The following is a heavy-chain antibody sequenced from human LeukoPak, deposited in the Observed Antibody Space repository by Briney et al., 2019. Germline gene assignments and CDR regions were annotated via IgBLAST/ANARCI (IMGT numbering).Heavy chain of an antibody. CDR3: ARDGTAAGLYFDL. CDR1: GFTFSDYS. J-gene: IGHJ4*01. CDR2: ISRNSRHV. D-gene: IGHD6-13*01. V-gene: IGHV3-21*01. Sequence: AGGSLRLSCAASGFTFSDYSMNWVRQAPGKGLEWVSSISRNSRHVYYGGSVWGRFTISRDDARNSLFLEMNSQRAEDMAVYYCARDGTAAGLYFDLWGQGTLVTVSS.